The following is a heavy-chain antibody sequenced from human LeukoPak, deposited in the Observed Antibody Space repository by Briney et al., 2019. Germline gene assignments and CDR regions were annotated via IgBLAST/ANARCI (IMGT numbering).Heavy chain of an antibody. CDR2: IHHSGST. CDR3: ARGVYDSSGYFTYYFDY. CDR1: GYSISSGYY. J-gene: IGHJ4*02. V-gene: IGHV4-38-2*02. Sequence: PSETLSLTCTVSGYSISSGYYWGWIRQPPGKGLEWIGSIHHSGSTYYNPSLKSRVTISVDTSKNQFSLKLSSVTAADTAVYYCARGVYDSSGYFTYYFDYWGQGTLVTVSS. D-gene: IGHD3-22*01.